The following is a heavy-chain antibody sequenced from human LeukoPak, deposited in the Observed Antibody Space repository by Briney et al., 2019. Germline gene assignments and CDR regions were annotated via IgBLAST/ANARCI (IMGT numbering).Heavy chain of an antibody. CDR3: ARAYSGSYYDY. CDR1: GFTFSSYW. D-gene: IGHD1-26*01. Sequence: GGSLQLSCAASGFTFSSYWMHWVRQAPGKGLVWVSRINSDGSSTSYADSVKGRFTISRDNAKNTLYLQMNSLRAEDTAVYYCARAYSGSYYDYWGQGTLVTVSS. J-gene: IGHJ4*02. V-gene: IGHV3-74*01. CDR2: INSDGSST.